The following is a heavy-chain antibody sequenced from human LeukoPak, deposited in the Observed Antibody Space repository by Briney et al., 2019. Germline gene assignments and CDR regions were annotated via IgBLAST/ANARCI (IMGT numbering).Heavy chain of an antibody. D-gene: IGHD3-3*01. J-gene: IGHJ4*02. V-gene: IGHV3-7*01. CDR2: IKQDGSEK. Sequence: GGSLRLSCAASGFTFSSYWMSWVRQAPGKGLEWVANIKQDGSEKYYVDSVKGRFTISRDNAKSSLYLQMNSLRAEDTAVYYCARDLVDFWSGPPDYWGQGTLVTVSS. CDR1: GFTFSSYW. CDR3: ARDLVDFWSGPPDY.